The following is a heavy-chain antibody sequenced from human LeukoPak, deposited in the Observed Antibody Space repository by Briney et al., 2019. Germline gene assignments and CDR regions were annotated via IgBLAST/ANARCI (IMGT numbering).Heavy chain of an antibody. CDR1: GFSFTSNA. J-gene: IGHJ4*02. CDR3: AKTGQLDS. Sequence: GGSLGLSCAASGFSFTSNAMTWVRQAPGKGLEWVSTISGNGLSTWYADSVKGRFTISRDTSKNTLSLQMNTLRAEDTAVYYCAKTGQLDSWGQGTLVTVSS. CDR2: ISGNGLST. D-gene: IGHD1-1*01. V-gene: IGHV3-23*01.